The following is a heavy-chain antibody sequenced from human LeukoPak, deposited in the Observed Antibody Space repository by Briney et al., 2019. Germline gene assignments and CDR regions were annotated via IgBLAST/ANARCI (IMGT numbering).Heavy chain of an antibody. Sequence: GGSLRLSCAASGLTFSSYAISWVREAPGQGLEWMGGIIPIFGTANYAQKFRGRVTITADESTSTAYMDLSSLRSEDTAVYYCAREASLVPAASPAYYYMDVWGKGTTVTVSS. D-gene: IGHD2-2*01. CDR1: GLTFSSYA. CDR2: IIPIFGTA. J-gene: IGHJ6*03. CDR3: AREASLVPAASPAYYYMDV. V-gene: IGHV1-69*01.